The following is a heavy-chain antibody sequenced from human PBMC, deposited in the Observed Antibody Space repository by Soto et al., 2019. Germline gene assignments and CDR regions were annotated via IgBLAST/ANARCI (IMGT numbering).Heavy chain of an antibody. Sequence: QVQLVQSGAEVKKPGSSVKVSCKASGGTFSSYTISWVRQAPGQGLEWMGRIIPILGIANYAQKFQGRVTITADKSTSTAYMELSSLRSEDTAVYYCATAAMGLQYGMDVWGQGTTVTVSS. V-gene: IGHV1-69*02. J-gene: IGHJ6*02. CDR2: IIPILGIA. CDR1: GGTFSSYT. CDR3: ATAAMGLQYGMDV. D-gene: IGHD2-2*01.